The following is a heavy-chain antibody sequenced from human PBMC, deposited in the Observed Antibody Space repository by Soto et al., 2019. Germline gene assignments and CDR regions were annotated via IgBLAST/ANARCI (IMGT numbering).Heavy chain of an antibody. D-gene: IGHD5-18*01. V-gene: IGHV4-31*03. CDR3: ARDRLMATAGTARHYFGLDV. CDR1: GGSIRSSGYY. J-gene: IGHJ6*02. CDR2: IYYSGNT. Sequence: TLSLTCTVSGGSIRSSGYYGSWVRQNPRRGLEWIGNIYYSGNTYYNPSLKSRLTISVDTSKNQFSLNLSSVTAADTAVYYCARDRLMATAGTARHYFGLDVWGQGTTVTVSS.